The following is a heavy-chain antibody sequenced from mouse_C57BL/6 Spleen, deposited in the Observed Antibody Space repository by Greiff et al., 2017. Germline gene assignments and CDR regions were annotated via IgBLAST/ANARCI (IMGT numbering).Heavy chain of an antibody. Sequence: VKLQESGAELVKPGASVKISCKASGYAFSSYWMNWVKQRPGKGLEWIGQIYPGDGDTNYNGKFKGKATLTADKSSSTAYMQLSSLTSEDSAVYFCARSRYYGSSYFDYWGQGTTLTVSS. J-gene: IGHJ2*01. CDR2: IYPGDGDT. CDR1: GYAFSSYW. V-gene: IGHV1-80*01. D-gene: IGHD1-1*01. CDR3: ARSRYYGSSYFDY.